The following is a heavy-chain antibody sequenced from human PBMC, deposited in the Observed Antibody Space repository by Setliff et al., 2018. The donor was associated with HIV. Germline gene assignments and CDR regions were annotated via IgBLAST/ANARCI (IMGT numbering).Heavy chain of an antibody. Sequence: PGGSLRLSCAASGFTFSSYEMNWVRQAPGKGLEWVSYISSSSSYIYYADSVKGRFTISRDNAKNSLYLQMNSLRAEDTAVYYCARDGSGSYYGILNYYYYYMDVWGKGTTVTVSS. J-gene: IGHJ6*03. CDR3: ARDGSGSYYGILNYYYYYMDV. CDR1: GFTFSSYE. CDR2: ISSSSSYI. V-gene: IGHV3-21*05. D-gene: IGHD3-10*01.